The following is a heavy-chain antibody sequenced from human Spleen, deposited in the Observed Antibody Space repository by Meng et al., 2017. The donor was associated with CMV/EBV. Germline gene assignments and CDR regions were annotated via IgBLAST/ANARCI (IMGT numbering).Heavy chain of an antibody. CDR1: GGSFSGYY. V-gene: IGHV4-34*01. Sequence: QGQLQRWGAGLLKPSETLSLTCAVYGGSFSGYYWSGIRQPPGKGLEWIGEINHSGSTNYNPSLKSRVTISVDTSKNQFSLKLSSVTAADTAVYYCARGGQWRIRWPTDYWGQGTLVTVFS. CDR3: ARGGQWRIRWPTDY. CDR2: INHSGST. J-gene: IGHJ4*02. D-gene: IGHD6-19*01.